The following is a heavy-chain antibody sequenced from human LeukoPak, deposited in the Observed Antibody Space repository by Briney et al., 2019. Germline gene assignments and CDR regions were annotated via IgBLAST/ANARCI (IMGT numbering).Heavy chain of an antibody. CDR1: GGSISSYY. CDR2: IYYTGST. V-gene: IGHV4-59*01. D-gene: IGHD2-2*01. Sequence: SETLSLTCTVSGGSISSYYWSWIRQPPGKGLEWTGYIYYTGSTNYNPSLQSRVTISVDTSKNQFSLKLTSVTAADTAVYYCARDFYHDYWGQGTLVTVSS. CDR3: ARDFYHDY. J-gene: IGHJ4*02.